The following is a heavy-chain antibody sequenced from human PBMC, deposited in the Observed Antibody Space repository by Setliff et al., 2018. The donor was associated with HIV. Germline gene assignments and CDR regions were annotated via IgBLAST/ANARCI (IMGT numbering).Heavy chain of an antibody. CDR1: GGSIGTSNYY. CDR2: VDYTGST. CDR3: ARQGNIVVVTSFDY. Sequence: SETLSLTCTVSGGSIGTSNYYWGWVRQPTGKGLEWVGNVDYTGSTYYNPSLKSRVTISVDTSKNQFSLRLNSVTAADTAVYYCARQGNIVVVTSFDYWGQGTLVTVSS. J-gene: IGHJ4*02. D-gene: IGHD2-21*02. V-gene: IGHV4-39*07.